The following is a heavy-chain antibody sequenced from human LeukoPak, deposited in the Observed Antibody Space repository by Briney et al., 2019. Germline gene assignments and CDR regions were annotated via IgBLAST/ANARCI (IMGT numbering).Heavy chain of an antibody. V-gene: IGHV4-4*07. CDR2: IYTNGST. D-gene: IGHD3-10*01. J-gene: IGHJ4*02. CDR1: GGSISSYY. Sequence: SETLSLTCTVSGGSISSYYWSWIRQPAGKGLEWIGRIYTNGSTNYNPSLKSRVTMSVDTSKNQFSLKLSSVTAADTAVYYCARGLDWYGSGSYGLVYWGQGTLVTVSS. CDR3: ARGLDWYGSGSYGLVY.